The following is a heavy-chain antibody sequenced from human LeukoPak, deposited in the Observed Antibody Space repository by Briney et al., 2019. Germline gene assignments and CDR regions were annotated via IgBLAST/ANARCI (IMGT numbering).Heavy chain of an antibody. CDR3: ARDDYTAMVTSYMDV. J-gene: IGHJ6*03. Sequence: PSQTLSLTCTVSGGSISSGGYYWSWIRQPPGKGLEWIGYIYHSGSTYYNPSLKSRVTISVDRSKNQFSLKLSSVTAADTAVYYCARDDYTAMVTSYMDVWGKGTTVTVSS. V-gene: IGHV4-30-2*01. CDR2: IYHSGST. CDR1: GGSISSGGYY. D-gene: IGHD5-18*01.